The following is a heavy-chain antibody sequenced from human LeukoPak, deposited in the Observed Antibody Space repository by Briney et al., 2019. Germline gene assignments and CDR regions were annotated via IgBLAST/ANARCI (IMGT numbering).Heavy chain of an antibody. CDR1: GYTFTGYY. CDR2: INPNSGGT. CDR3: AGGLTYYYDSSGRNRFDP. Sequence: ASVKVSRKASGYTFTGYYMHWVRQAPGQGLEWMGWINPNSGGTNYAQKFQGRVTMTRDTSISTAYMELSRLRSDDTAVYYCAGGLTYYYDSSGRNRFDPWGQGTLVTVSS. J-gene: IGHJ5*02. D-gene: IGHD3-22*01. V-gene: IGHV1-2*02.